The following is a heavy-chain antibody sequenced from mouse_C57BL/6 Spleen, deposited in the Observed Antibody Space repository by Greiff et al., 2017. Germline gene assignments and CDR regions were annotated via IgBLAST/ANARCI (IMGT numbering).Heavy chain of an antibody. CDR3: TRGDDKPYYFDC. D-gene: IGHD2-3*01. V-gene: IGHV1-15*01. J-gene: IGHJ2*01. Sequence: QVQLQQSGAELVRPGASVTLSCKASGYTFTDYEMHWVKQTPVHGLEWIGAIDPETGGTAYNQKFKGKAILTADKSSSTAYMELRSLTSEDSAVYYCTRGDDKPYYFDCWGQGTTLTVSS. CDR2: IDPETGGT. CDR1: GYTFTDYE.